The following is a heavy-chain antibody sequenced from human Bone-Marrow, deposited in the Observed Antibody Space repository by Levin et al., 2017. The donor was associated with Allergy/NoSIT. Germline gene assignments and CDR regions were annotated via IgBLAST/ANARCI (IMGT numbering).Heavy chain of an antibody. J-gene: IGHJ3*02. CDR2: ISWNTGSI. CDR3: TKARGSGSYYDVFDI. V-gene: IGHV3-9*01. D-gene: IGHD1-26*01. CDR1: GFTFEDYA. Sequence: SLKISCAASGFTFEDYAVHWVRQAAGKGLEWVSGISWNTGSIGYADSVKGRFTISRDNAKNSLYLQMNSLRAEDTALYYCTKARGSGSYYDVFDIWGQGTMVTVSS.